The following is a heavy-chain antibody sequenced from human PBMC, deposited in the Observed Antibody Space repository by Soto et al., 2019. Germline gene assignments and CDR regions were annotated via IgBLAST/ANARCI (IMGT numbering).Heavy chain of an antibody. CDR3: ARIARISSSWYVFDY. Sequence: QVTLKESGPVLVKPTETLTLTCTVSGFSLSNARMGVSWIRQPPGKALEWLAHIFSNDEKSYSTSLKSRLTISMDTSKSQVVLTMTNMDPVDTATYYCARIARISSSWYVFDYWGQGTLVTVSS. CDR1: GFSLSNARMG. J-gene: IGHJ4*02. D-gene: IGHD6-13*01. CDR2: IFSNDEK. V-gene: IGHV2-26*01.